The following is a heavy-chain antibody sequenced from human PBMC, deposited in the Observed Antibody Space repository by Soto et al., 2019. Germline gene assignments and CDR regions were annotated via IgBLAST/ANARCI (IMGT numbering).Heavy chain of an antibody. J-gene: IGHJ3*02. CDR3: ARCLGDLSLSAFDI. CDR2: IYSGGST. D-gene: IGHD3-16*02. Sequence: EVQLEESGGGLIQPGGSLRLSCGASGFTVSTNYMSWVRQAPGKGLEWVSHIYSGGSTYYADSVKGRFTISRDYSTNTLYLQMNALRAEDTAVYYCARCLGDLSLSAFDIWGQGTLVTVSS. V-gene: IGHV3-53*01. CDR1: GFTVSTNY.